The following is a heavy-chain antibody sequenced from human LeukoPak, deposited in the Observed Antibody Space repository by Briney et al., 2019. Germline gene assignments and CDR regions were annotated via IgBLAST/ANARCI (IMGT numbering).Heavy chain of an antibody. Sequence: GGSLRLSCAASGFTFSSYSLQRVRQSPGKGLEWVAVISNDGSNKYYADSVKGRFTISRDNSKNTLYLQMNSLRPEDSAVYYCAKNPTTHNYVTGGGGGFDPWGQGTLVTVSS. J-gene: IGHJ5*02. CDR3: AKNPTTHNYVTGGGGGFDP. D-gene: IGHD4-11*01. CDR2: ISNDGSNK. CDR1: GFTFSSYS. V-gene: IGHV3-30-3*02.